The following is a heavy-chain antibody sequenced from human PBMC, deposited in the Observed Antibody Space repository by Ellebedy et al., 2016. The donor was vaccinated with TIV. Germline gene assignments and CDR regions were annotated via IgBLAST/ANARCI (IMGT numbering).Heavy chain of an antibody. J-gene: IGHJ3*01. D-gene: IGHD3-3*01. V-gene: IGHV4-39*07. CDR3: IFGLNIDAFDL. Sequence: MPGGSLRLSCTVSGGSISSSSSYWGWIRQPPGKGLEWIGSIFYSGSTYYNPSLKSRVTISADTSKNQFSLKLSSVTAADTAVYYSIFGLNIDAFDLWGQGTMVTVSS. CDR1: GGSISSSSSY. CDR2: IFYSGST.